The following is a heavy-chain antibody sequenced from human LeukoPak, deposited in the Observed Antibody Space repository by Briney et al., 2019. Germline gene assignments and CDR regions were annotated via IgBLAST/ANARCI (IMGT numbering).Heavy chain of an antibody. J-gene: IGHJ4*02. D-gene: IGHD1-26*01. CDR1: GFTFSNYW. CDR3: ASYAGGTTGFDS. V-gene: IGHV3-74*01. CDR2: INSDGSST. Sequence: GGSLRLSCAASGFTFSNYWMHWVRQAPGKGLVWVSRINSDGSSTRYADSVKGRFTISRDNAKNTLYLQMSSLRAEDTAVYYCASYAGGTTGFDSWGQGTLVTVSS.